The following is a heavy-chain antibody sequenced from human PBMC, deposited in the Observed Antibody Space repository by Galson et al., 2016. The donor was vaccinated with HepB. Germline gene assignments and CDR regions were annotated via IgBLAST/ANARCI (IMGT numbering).Heavy chain of an antibody. V-gene: IGHV4-4*02. J-gene: IGHJ4*02. CDR3: TRGTLGTTGSMAFDY. CDR2: IYQTGTA. CDR1: GGSISNNYW. D-gene: IGHD1-1*01. Sequence: SETLSLTCAVSGGSISNNYWWSWVRQSPGEGLGWIGEIYQTGTANYNPSFTSRATISVDKSKNEISLRLGSVTAADTAVYYCTRGTLGTTGSMAFDYWGQGTLVSVSS.